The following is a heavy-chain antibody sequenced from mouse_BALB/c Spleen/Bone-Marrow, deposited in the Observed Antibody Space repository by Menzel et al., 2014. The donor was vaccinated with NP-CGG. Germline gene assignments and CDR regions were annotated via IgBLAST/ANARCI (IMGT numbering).Heavy chain of an antibody. CDR3: ARSWVNYFDY. CDR1: GYSFTGYN. J-gene: IGHJ2*01. CDR2: IDPYSGGT. V-gene: IGHV1-39*01. D-gene: IGHD2-1*01. Sequence: EVKLVESGPELEKPGASVKISCKASGYSFTGYNMNWVKQSNGKSLEWIGNIDPYSGGTSYNQKFKGKATLTVDKSSSTAYKQLKSLTSEDSAVYYCARSWVNYFDYWGQGTTLTVSS.